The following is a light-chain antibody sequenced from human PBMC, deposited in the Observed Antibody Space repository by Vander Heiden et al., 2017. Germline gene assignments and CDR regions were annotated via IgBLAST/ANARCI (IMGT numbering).Light chain of an antibody. Sequence: QSVLPPPPSVSAAPGQTVTISCSGSSTNIGINYATWYQQLPGTAPKLLIYDNNQRPSGIPDRFSGSRSGTAATLVITGLQPGDEADYYCGTCDVSLSSGVFGGGTKLTVL. CDR3: GTCDVSLSSGV. J-gene: IGLJ3*02. V-gene: IGLV1-51*01. CDR2: DNN. CDR1: STNIGINY.